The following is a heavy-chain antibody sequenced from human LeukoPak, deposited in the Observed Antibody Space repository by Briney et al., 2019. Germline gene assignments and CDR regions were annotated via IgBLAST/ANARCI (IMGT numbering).Heavy chain of an antibody. V-gene: IGHV1-2*02. CDR1: GYTFTGYY. CDR3: ARHMTTANNWFDP. D-gene: IGHD4-17*01. J-gene: IGHJ5*02. CDR2: INPNSGGT. Sequence: VASVTVSCKASGYTFTGYYMHWVRQAPGQGLEWMGWINPNSGGTNYEQKFQGRVIMIRDASISTAYMELSRLRFDDTAVYYCARHMTTANNWFDPWGQGTLVTVSS.